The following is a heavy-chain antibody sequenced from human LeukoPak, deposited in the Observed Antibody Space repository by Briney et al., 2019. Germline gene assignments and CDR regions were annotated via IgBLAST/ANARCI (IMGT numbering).Heavy chain of an antibody. J-gene: IGHJ4*02. Sequence: SETLSLTCAVYGGSFSGYYWSWIRQPPGKGLEWIGYIYYSGSTNYNPSLKSRVTISVDTSRNQSSLKLNSLTAADTAVYYCASVFRGSGNYFDYWGQGSLVTVSS. V-gene: IGHV4-59*01. CDR1: GGSFSGYY. CDR3: ASVFRGSGNYFDY. CDR2: IYYSGST. D-gene: IGHD3-10*01.